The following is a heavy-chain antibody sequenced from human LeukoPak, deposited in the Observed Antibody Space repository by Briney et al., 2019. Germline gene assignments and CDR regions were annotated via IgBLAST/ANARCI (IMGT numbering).Heavy chain of an antibody. CDR3: AKARVVPAAKGYYYFDY. D-gene: IGHD2-2*01. Sequence: QPGGSLRLSCAASGFTFSSYAMSWVRQAPGKGLEWVSAISGSGGSTYYADSVKGRFTISRDNSKNTLYLQMNSLRAEDTAVYYCAKARVVPAAKGYYYFDYWAREPWSPSPQ. J-gene: IGHJ4*02. CDR1: GFTFSSYA. V-gene: IGHV3-23*01. CDR2: ISGSGGST.